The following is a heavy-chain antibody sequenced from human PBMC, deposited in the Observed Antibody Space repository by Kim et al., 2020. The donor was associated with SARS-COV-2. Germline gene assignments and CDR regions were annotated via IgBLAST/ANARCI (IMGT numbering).Heavy chain of an antibody. D-gene: IGHD4-17*01. V-gene: IGHV4-4*02. Sequence: SETLSLTCAVSGGSISSSNWWSWVRQPPGKGLEWIGEIYHSGSTNYNPSLKSRVTISVDKSKNQFSLKLSSVTAADTAVYYCASVGGYGAQRGFDYWGQGTLVTVSS. CDR3: ASVGGYGAQRGFDY. J-gene: IGHJ4*02. CDR2: IYHSGST. CDR1: GGSISSSNW.